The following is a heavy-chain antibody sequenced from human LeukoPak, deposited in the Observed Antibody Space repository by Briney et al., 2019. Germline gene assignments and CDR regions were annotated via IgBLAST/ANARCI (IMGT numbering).Heavy chain of an antibody. Sequence: SETLSLTCTVSGVSISSGGYYWSWIRQHPGKGLEWIGYISYSGSTYYNPSLKSRVTISVDTSKNQFSLKLSSVTAADTAVYYCARDEGLRSPSYYYGMDVWGQGITVTVSS. V-gene: IGHV4-31*03. CDR3: ARDEGLRSPSYYYGMDV. CDR1: GVSISSGGYY. J-gene: IGHJ6*02. D-gene: IGHD3-3*01. CDR2: ISYSGST.